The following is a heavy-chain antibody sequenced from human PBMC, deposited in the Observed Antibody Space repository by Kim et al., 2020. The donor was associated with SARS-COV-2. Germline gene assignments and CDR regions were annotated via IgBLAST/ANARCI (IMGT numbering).Heavy chain of an antibody. J-gene: IGHJ3*02. CDR1: GFTFSSYS. CDR3: SYLSRGLDLDAFDI. CDR2: ISSSSSTI. D-gene: IGHD3-16*01. V-gene: IGHV3-48*02. Sequence: GGSLRLSCAASGFTFSSYSMNWVRQAPGKGLEWVSFISSSSSTIYYADSVNGRFTFSSDNAKNSLYLQMNILSDEDTAVYYCSYLSRGLDLDAFDIWGQG.